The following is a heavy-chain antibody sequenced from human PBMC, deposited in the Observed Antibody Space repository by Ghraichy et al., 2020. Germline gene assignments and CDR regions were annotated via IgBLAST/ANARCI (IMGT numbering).Heavy chain of an antibody. CDR1: GFTFSSYS. D-gene: IGHD3-10*01. V-gene: IGHV3-21*01. CDR3: AREPLVRGVIIGFDP. J-gene: IGHJ5*02. Sequence: GESLNISCAASGFTFSSYSMSWVRQAPGKGLEWVSSISSSSTYIYYADSVKDRFTISRDNAKNSLYLQMNSLRAEDTAVYYCAREPLVRGVIIGFDPWGQGTLVTVSS. CDR2: ISSSSTYI.